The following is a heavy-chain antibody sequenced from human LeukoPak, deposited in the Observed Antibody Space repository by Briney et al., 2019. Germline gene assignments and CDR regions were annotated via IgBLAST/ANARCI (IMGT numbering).Heavy chain of an antibody. CDR2: ISYDGSNK. D-gene: IGHD3-22*01. CDR1: GFTFSSYA. J-gene: IGHJ4*02. V-gene: IGHV3-30-3*01. CDR3: ARVHYDSSGYQYYFDY. Sequence: TGGSLRLSCAASGFTFSSYAMHWVRQAPGKGLEWVAVISYDGSNKYYADSVKGRFTISRDNSKNTLYLQMNSLRAEDTAVYYCARVHYDSSGYQYYFDYWGQGTLVTVSS.